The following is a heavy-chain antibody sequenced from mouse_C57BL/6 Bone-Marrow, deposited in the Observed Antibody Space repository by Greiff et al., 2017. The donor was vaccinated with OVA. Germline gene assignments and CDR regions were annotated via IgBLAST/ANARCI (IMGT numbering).Heavy chain of an antibody. D-gene: IGHD1-1*01. Sequence: EVQLQQSGAELVKPGASVKLSCTASGFNINDYYMHWVKQRTEQGLEWIGRIDPEDGETKYAPKFQGKATLTADTSSNTAYLQLSSLTSEDTAVYYCARDYYGSSYPYFDYWGQGTTLTVSS. V-gene: IGHV14-2*01. J-gene: IGHJ2*01. CDR2: IDPEDGET. CDR1: GFNINDYY. CDR3: ARDYYGSSYPYFDY.